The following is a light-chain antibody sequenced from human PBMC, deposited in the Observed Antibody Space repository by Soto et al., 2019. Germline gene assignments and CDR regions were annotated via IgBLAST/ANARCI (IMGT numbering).Light chain of an antibody. Sequence: DIQLTQSPSSLSASVGDRVTITCRASQAISTYLVWYQQKPGTVPKLLIFAASTLQSGVPFRFSGSGSGTDFTLTISSLQPEDVATYYCQNYNGAPWTFGPGTKVEIK. J-gene: IGKJ1*01. CDR1: QAISTY. CDR3: QNYNGAPWT. V-gene: IGKV1-27*01. CDR2: AAS.